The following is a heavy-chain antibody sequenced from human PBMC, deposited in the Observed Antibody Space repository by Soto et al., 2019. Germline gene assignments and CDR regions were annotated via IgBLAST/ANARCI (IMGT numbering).Heavy chain of an antibody. J-gene: IGHJ4*02. D-gene: IGHD3-9*01. Sequence: QVRLVQSGAEVKKPGASVKLSCKASGYTFTSYYIHWVRQAPGQGLEWIGIINPNGGSTNYAHNFKGRLTVTRDTSTATVYMELGALTSEDTAVYYCARGLGLGDYWGQGTLVTVSS. CDR2: INPNGGST. CDR3: ARGLGLGDY. V-gene: IGHV1-46*01. CDR1: GYTFTSYY.